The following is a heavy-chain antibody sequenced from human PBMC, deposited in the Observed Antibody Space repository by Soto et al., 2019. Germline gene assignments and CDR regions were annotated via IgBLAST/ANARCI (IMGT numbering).Heavy chain of an antibody. CDR2: INPNSGGT. V-gene: IGHV1-2*04. D-gene: IGHD4-17*01. Sequence: GASVKVSCKASGYTFTGYYMHWVRQAPGQGLEWMGWINPNSGGTNYAQKFQGWVTMTRDTSISTAYMELSRLRSDDTAVYYCARGDLGSDYGDYSWFDPWGQGTLVTVSS. CDR1: GYTFTGYY. CDR3: ARGDLGSDYGDYSWFDP. J-gene: IGHJ5*02.